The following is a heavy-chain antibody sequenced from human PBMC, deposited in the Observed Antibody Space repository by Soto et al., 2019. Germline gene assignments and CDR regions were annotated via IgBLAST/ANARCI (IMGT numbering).Heavy chain of an antibody. CDR1: GDSISDTRFY. V-gene: IGHV4-39*01. Sequence: PSETLSLTCSILGDSISDTRFYWGWVRQSPEKGLEWIGSISHDGHAYYNPSLKSRVTLFADTSRNQFSLTMKSVTVADTALYFCARQFYGDYLAGNRYAPSRHGALVTASS. CDR2: ISHDGHA. J-gene: IGHJ5*02. CDR3: ARQFYGDYLAGNRYAP. D-gene: IGHD4-17*01.